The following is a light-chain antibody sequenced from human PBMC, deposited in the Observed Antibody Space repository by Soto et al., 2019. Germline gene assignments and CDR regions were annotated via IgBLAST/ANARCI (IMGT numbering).Light chain of an antibody. V-gene: IGLV2-14*01. CDR1: SSDVGGYNY. CDR3: SSCTSSRVV. Sequence: QSALTQPASVSGSPGQSITISCTGTSSDVGGYNYVSWYQQHPGKAPKLLIYEVSDRPSGVSHRFSGSKSGNTASLTISGLQAEDEADYYCSSCTSSRVVFGAGTKLTVL. J-gene: IGLJ2*01. CDR2: EVS.